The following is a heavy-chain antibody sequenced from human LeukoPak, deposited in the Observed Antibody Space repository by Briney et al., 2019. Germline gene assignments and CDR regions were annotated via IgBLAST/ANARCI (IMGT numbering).Heavy chain of an antibody. J-gene: IGHJ3*02. CDR3: ARSRIVGAQDAFDI. V-gene: IGHV4-39*01. CDR1: GGSISSSSYY. Sequence: PSETLSLTCTVSGGSISSSSYYWGWIRQPPGKGLEWIGSIYYSGSTYYNPSLKSRVTISVDTSKNQFSLKLSSVTAADTAVYYCARSRIVGAQDAFDIWGQGTMVTVSS. CDR2: IYYSGST. D-gene: IGHD1-26*01.